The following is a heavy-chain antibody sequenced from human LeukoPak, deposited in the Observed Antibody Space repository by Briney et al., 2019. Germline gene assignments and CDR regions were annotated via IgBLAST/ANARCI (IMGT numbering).Heavy chain of an antibody. D-gene: IGHD6-13*01. J-gene: IGHJ4*02. Sequence: GGSLRLSCAASGFTFSSYGMHWVRQAPGKGLEWVAVIWYDGSNKYYADSVKGRFTISRDNSKNTLYLQMNSLRAEDTAVYYCARGGSLAAAGTYFDYWGQGTLVTVS. V-gene: IGHV3-33*01. CDR2: IWYDGSNK. CDR3: ARGGSLAAAGTYFDY. CDR1: GFTFSSYG.